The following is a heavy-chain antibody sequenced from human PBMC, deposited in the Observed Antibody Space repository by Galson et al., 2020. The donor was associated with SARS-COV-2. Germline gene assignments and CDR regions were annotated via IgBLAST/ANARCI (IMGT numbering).Heavy chain of an antibody. D-gene: IGHD5-12*01. CDR1: GFTFNTHG. Sequence: GESLKISCAASGFTFNTHGMHWIRQAPGKGLEWVALISYDGSDKYYGDSAKGRFTVSRDNSKNTLYLQMNSLRTEDTALYYCARGAEVPDWGQGTLVTVSS. V-gene: IGHV3-30*03. CDR3: ARGAEVPD. CDR2: ISYDGSDK. J-gene: IGHJ4*02.